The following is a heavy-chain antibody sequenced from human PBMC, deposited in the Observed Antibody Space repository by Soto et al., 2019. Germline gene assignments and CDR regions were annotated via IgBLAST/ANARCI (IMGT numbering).Heavy chain of an antibody. D-gene: IGHD3-22*01. CDR1: GGSIISSNC. J-gene: IGHJ4*02. CDR3: ARDRRGSGYYFTFDY. Sequence: AETLSLTCAVSGGSIISSNCLRLVRQPPGKGLEWIGEIYHSGSTNYNPSLKSRVTISVDKSKNQFSLKLSSVTAADTAVYYCARDRRGSGYYFTFDYWGQGTLVTVSS. V-gene: IGHV4-4*02. CDR2: IYHSGST.